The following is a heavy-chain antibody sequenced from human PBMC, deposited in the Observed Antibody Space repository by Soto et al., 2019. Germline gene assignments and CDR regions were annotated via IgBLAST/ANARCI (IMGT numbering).Heavy chain of an antibody. D-gene: IGHD1-7*01. CDR1: GFTFSSYG. CDR3: AKERDNWNSKGWFDP. Sequence: SLRLSCAASGFTFSSYGMHWVRQAPGKGLEWVAVISYDGSNKYYADSVKGRFTISRDNSKNTLYLQMNSLRAEDTAVYYCAKERDNWNSKGWFDPWGQGTLVTVSS. J-gene: IGHJ5*02. V-gene: IGHV3-30*18. CDR2: ISYDGSNK.